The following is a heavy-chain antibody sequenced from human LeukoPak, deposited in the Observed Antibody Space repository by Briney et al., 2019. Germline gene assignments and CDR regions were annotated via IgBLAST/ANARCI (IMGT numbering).Heavy chain of an antibody. V-gene: IGHV4-39*01. CDR2: IYYSGST. D-gene: IGHD2-8*01. J-gene: IGHJ4*02. Sequence: PSETLSLTCTVSGGSISSSSYYWGWIRQPPGKGLEWIGSIYYSGSTYYNPSLKSRVTISVDTSKNQFSLKLSSVTAADTAVYYCARGLKPYCTNGVCYTGDFWGQGTLVTVSP. CDR1: GGSISSSSYY. CDR3: ARGLKPYCTNGVCYTGDF.